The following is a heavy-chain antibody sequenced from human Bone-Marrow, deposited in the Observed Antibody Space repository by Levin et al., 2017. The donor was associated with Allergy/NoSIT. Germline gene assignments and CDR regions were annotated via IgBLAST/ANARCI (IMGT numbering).Heavy chain of an antibody. J-gene: IGHJ6*02. CDR1: GYPFRSYY. Sequence: VASVKVSCKASGYPFRSYYMHWVRQAPGQGLEWMGIINPSGGFTTYSQKFQGRVTMTSDTSTSTVYMDLSSLTSQDTAVYYCGRAYDYQEGMDVWGQGTTVTVSS. V-gene: IGHV1-46*01. CDR3: GRAYDYQEGMDV. CDR2: INPSGGFT.